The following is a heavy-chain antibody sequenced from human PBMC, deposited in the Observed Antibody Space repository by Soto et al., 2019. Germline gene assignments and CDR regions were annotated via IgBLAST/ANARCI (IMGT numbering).Heavy chain of an antibody. CDR2: ISAYNGNT. V-gene: IGHV1-18*01. D-gene: IGHD3-16*01. CDR1: GYTFTSYG. CDR3: ARYDYVWGSYPSTYYYGMDV. Sequence: QVQLVQSGAEVKKPGASVKVSCKASGYTFTSYGISWVRQAPGQGLEWMGWISAYNGNTNYAQKLQGRVTMTTDTSTSTAYRELRSLRSDDTAVYYCARYDYVWGSYPSTYYYGMDVWGQGTTVTVSS. J-gene: IGHJ6*02.